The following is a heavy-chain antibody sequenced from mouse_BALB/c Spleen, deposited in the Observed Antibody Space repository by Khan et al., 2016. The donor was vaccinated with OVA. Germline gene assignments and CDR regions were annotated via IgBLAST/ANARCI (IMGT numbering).Heavy chain of an antibody. J-gene: IGHJ3*01. CDR3: ASHLAGSFAY. V-gene: IGHV5-6*01. D-gene: IGHD1-1*01. Sequence: VQLKQSGGDLVEPGGSLKLSCAASGFTFSSSSMSWVRQTPDKRLEWVATISSGGDYTYYPDIVKGRFTISRDNAKNTLYLQISSLKSEDTAVYYCASHLAGSFAYWGQGTLVAVCA. CDR2: ISSGGDYT. CDR1: GFTFSSSS.